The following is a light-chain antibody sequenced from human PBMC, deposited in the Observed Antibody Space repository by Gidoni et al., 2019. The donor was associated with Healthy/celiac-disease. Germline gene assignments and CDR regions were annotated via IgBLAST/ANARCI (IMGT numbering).Light chain of an antibody. Sequence: QSALTQPPSASGSPGQSVTISCTGTSSDVGGYNYVSWYQQHPGKAPKLMIHEVSKRPSGVPDRFSGSKSGNTASLTVSGLQAEDEADYYCSSDAGSNNWVFGGGTKLTVL. V-gene: IGLV2-8*01. CDR2: EVS. CDR3: SSDAGSNNWV. J-gene: IGLJ3*02. CDR1: SSDVGGYNY.